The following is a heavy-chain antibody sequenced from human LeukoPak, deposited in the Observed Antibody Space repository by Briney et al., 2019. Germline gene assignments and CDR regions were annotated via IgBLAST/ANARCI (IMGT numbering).Heavy chain of an antibody. CDR2: INPNSGGT. CDR1: GYTFTGYY. D-gene: IGHD6-13*01. J-gene: IGHJ5*02. Sequence: PGASVKVSCKASGYTFTGYYMHWVRQAPGQGLEWMGWINPNSGGTNYAQKFQGRVTMTRDTSISTAYTELSRLRSDDTAVYYCARDHSIVTAAVNWFDPWGQGTLVTVSS. V-gene: IGHV1-2*02. CDR3: ARDHSIVTAAVNWFDP.